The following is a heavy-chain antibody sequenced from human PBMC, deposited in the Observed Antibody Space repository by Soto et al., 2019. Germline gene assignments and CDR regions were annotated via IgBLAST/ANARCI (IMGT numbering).Heavy chain of an antibody. CDR3: ARYSGSYWHYLDF. D-gene: IGHD1-26*01. Sequence: PGESLKISCKVSGDSFTSFWIGWVRQMPGKGLEWLGSIYPGDSDTRYSPSFQGQVTISADKSITTAYLQWSSLKASDTAIYYCARYSGSYWHYLDFWGQGTLVTVSS. CDR1: GDSFTSFW. J-gene: IGHJ4*02. CDR2: IYPGDSDT. V-gene: IGHV5-51*01.